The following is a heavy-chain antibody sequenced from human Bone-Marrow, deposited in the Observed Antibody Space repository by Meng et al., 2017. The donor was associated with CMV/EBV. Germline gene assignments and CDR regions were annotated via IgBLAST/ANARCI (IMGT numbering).Heavy chain of an antibody. CDR3: AGRYCSGGKCSQFDY. D-gene: IGHD2-15*01. J-gene: IGHJ4*02. V-gene: IGHV3-64*02. CDR2: IGHGGTDT. Sequence: GESLKISCAASGFTFSNYAMHWIRQAPGKGLEYVSAIGHGGTDTYYADSVKGRFTISRDNFKNTMFLQMDSLRPEDTAVYYCAGRYCSGGKCSQFDYWGQGALVTVSS. CDR1: GFTFSNYA.